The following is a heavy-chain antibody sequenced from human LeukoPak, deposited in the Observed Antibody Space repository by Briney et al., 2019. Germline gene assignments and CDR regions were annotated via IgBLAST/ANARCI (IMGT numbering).Heavy chain of an antibody. D-gene: IGHD5-12*01. Sequence: GGSLRLSCAASGFTFSSYGTHCVRQAPGKGLEWVAFIWYDGSNKYYADSVKGRFTISRDNSKNTLYLQMNSLRAEDTAVYYCAKAGYSGYDGPFDYWGQRTLVTVSS. CDR2: IWYDGSNK. J-gene: IGHJ4*02. V-gene: IGHV3-30*02. CDR1: GFTFSSYG. CDR3: AKAGYSGYDGPFDY.